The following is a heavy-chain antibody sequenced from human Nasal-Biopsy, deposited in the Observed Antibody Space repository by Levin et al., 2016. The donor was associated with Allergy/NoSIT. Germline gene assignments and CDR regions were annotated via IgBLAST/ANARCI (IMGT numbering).Heavy chain of an antibody. D-gene: IGHD4-17*01. J-gene: IGHJ4*02. CDR1: GLILTNYY. Sequence: ASVKVSCKASGLILTNYYIHWVRQAPGQGLEWMGWVNLKGGGTYYAQRFEGRVTMTSDTPATTAYMDLSSLRSDDTAVYYCARAGYASYGDFDYWGQGTLITVSS. CDR2: VNLKGGGT. CDR3: ARAGYASYGDFDY. V-gene: IGHV1-2*02.